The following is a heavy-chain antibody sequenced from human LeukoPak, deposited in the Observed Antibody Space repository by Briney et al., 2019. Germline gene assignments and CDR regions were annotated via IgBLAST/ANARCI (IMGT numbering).Heavy chain of an antibody. CDR1: GGSFSGYY. CDR2: INHSGST. Sequence: SETLSLTCAVYGGSFSGYYWSWIRQPPGKGLEWIGEINHSGSTNYNPSLKSRVTISVDTSKNQFSLKLSSVTAADTALYYCAREIHYDSSGQRSLHAFDIWGQGTMVTISS. CDR3: AREIHYDSSGQRSLHAFDI. D-gene: IGHD3-22*01. J-gene: IGHJ3*02. V-gene: IGHV4-34*01.